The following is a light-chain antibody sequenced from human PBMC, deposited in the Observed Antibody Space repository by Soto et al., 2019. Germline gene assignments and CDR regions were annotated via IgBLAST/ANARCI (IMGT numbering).Light chain of an antibody. CDR2: GAS. Sequence: VMTQSPATLSVSPGERATLSCRASQSVSSKLAWYQQKPGQAPRLLIYGASTRATGIPARFSGSGSGTEFTLTVSSLQSEDFAVYYCQQYNNWRPYTFGQGTKLEIK. V-gene: IGKV3D-15*01. J-gene: IGKJ2*01. CDR3: QQYNNWRPYT. CDR1: QSVSSK.